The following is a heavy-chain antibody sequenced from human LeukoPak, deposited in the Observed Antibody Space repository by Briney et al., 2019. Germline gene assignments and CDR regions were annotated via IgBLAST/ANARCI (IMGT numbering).Heavy chain of an antibody. CDR2: INPNSGGT. J-gene: IGHJ3*02. CDR3: ARDRSIYYDTRGAFDI. Sequence: GASVKVSCKASGYTFTGYYMHWVRQAPGQGLEWMGWINPNSGGTNYAQKFQGRVTMTRDTSISTAYMELSRLRSDDTAVYYCARDRSIYYDTRGAFDIWGQGTMVTVSS. D-gene: IGHD3-22*01. CDR1: GYTFTGYY. V-gene: IGHV1-2*02.